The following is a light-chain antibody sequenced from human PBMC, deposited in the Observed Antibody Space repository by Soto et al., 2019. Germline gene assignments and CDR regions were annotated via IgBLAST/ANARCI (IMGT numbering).Light chain of an antibody. Sequence: EIVLTQSPATLSLSPGDRATLSCRASQNVRTYLGWYQQKPGQAPRLLIYDASNRATGIPARFSGSGSGTYFTLTIRSLEPEDFAVYYCQQRANWPPFTFGPGTKVDLK. CDR1: QNVRTY. V-gene: IGKV3-11*01. J-gene: IGKJ3*01. CDR3: QQRANWPPFT. CDR2: DAS.